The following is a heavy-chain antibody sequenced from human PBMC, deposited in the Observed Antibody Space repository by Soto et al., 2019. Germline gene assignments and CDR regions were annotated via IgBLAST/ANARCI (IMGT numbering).Heavy chain of an antibody. J-gene: IGHJ6*02. Sequence: SETLSLTCAVYGGSFSGYYWTWIRQPPGTGLEWIGEINHSGSTNYNPSLKSRVTISVDTSKNQFSLKLSSVTAADTAVYYCARESTTITMVRGVIITGYYGMDVWGQGTTVTVSS. D-gene: IGHD3-10*01. CDR2: INHSGST. V-gene: IGHV4-34*01. CDR1: GGSFSGYY. CDR3: ARESTTITMVRGVIITGYYGMDV.